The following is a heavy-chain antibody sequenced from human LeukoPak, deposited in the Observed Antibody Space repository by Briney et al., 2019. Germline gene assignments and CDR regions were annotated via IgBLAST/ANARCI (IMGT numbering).Heavy chain of an antibody. D-gene: IGHD1-1*01. CDR3: AKDLSRTGMIDY. V-gene: IGHV3-23*01. J-gene: IGHJ4*02. CDR2: ISSSGGST. Sequence: GGSLRLSCAASGFTFGSYAMSWVRQAPGKGLEWVSVISSSGGSTYYADSVKGRFTISRDNSKNTLYLQTNSLRAEDTAIYYCAKDLSRTGMIDYWGQGTLVTVSS. CDR1: GFTFGSYA.